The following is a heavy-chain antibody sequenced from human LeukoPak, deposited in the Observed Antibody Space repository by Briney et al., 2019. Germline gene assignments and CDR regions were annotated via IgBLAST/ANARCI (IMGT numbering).Heavy chain of an antibody. CDR1: GFTFNSYA. J-gene: IGHJ5*01. CDR2: ISGSGGST. CDR3: AKDYVSGSPNWFDS. Sequence: PGGSLRLSCAASGFTFNSYAMSWVRQAPGEGLEWVSGISGSGGSTNYADSVKGRFTISRDNSKNTLYLLMNSLRAEDTSVYYCAKDYVSGSPNWFDSWGQGTLVTVSS. D-gene: IGHD1-26*01. V-gene: IGHV3-23*01.